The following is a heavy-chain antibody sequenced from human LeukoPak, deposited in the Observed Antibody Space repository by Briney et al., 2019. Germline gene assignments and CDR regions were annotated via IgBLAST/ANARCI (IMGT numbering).Heavy chain of an antibody. V-gene: IGHV1-69*05. D-gene: IGHD4-17*01. CDR1: GGTFSSYA. J-gene: IGHJ4*02. CDR3: ASGTTVTVFDY. Sequence: ASVKVSCKASGGTFSSYAIIWVRQAPGQGLEWMGGIIPIFGTANYAQKFQGRVTITTDESTSTAYMELSSLRSEDTAVYYCASGTTVTVFDYWGQGTLVSVSS. CDR2: IIPIFGTA.